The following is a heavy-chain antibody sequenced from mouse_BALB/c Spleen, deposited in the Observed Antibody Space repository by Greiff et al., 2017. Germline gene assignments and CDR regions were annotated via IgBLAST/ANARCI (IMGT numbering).Heavy chain of an antibody. D-gene: IGHD2-3*01. V-gene: IGHV1-14*01. CDR2: INPYNDGT. J-gene: IGHJ1*01. CDR3: AGAGLLDSYWYFDV. Sequence: EVQLQQSGPELVKPGASVKMSCKASGYTFTSYVMHWVKQKPGQGLEWIGYINPYNDGTKYNEKFKGKATLTSDKSSSTAYMELSSLTSEDSAVYYCAGAGLLDSYWYFDVWGAGTTVTVSS. CDR1: GYTFTSYV.